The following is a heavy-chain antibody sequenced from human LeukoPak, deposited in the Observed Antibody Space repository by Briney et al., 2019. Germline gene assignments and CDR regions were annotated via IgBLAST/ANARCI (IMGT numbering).Heavy chain of an antibody. CDR1: GYTFTSYG. D-gene: IGHD5-24*01. J-gene: IGHJ4*02. CDR3: ARDLGVEMATTFVY. Sequence: ASVTVSCMGSGYTFTSYGISWVRQAPGQGLEWMGWISAYNGNTNYAQKLQGRVTMTTDTSTSTVYMGLRSVRSEDTAVYYSARDLGVEMATTFVYWGQGTLVTVSS. V-gene: IGHV1-18*01. CDR2: ISAYNGNT.